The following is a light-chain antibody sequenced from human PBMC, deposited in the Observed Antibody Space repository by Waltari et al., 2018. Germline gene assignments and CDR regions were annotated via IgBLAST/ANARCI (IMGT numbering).Light chain of an antibody. CDR3: MQALQTPWT. CDR2: LGS. V-gene: IGKV2-28*01. J-gene: IGKJ1*01. Sequence: DIVMTQSPLSLPVTPGEPASISCRSSQSLLHSNGYNYLDWYLQKPGQSPQLLIYLGSNRSSGVADRFSGSGSGTDFTLKISRVEAEYVGVYYCMQALQTPWTFGQGTKVEIK. CDR1: QSLLHSNGYNY.